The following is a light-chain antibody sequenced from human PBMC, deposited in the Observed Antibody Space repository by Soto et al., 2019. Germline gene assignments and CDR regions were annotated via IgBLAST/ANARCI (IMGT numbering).Light chain of an antibody. CDR2: AAS. CDR3: QQYNSYPLT. Sequence: DIQLTQSPSFLSASAGDRVTITCRASQGISSFLAWYQQKPGRAPKLLIYAASTLQSGVPSRFSGSGSGTEFTLTITSLQPEDFATYYCQQYNSYPLTFGGGTKVDI. V-gene: IGKV1-9*01. J-gene: IGKJ4*01. CDR1: QGISSF.